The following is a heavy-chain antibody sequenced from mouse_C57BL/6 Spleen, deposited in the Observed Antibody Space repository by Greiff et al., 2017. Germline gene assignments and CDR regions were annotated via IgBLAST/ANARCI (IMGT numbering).Heavy chain of an antibody. J-gene: IGHJ4*01. V-gene: IGHV1-18*01. CDR1: GYTFTDYN. CDR3: AVYYGSSYAMDY. D-gene: IGHD1-1*01. CDR2: INPNNGGT. Sequence: EVQLQQSGPELVKPGASVKIPCKASGYTFTDYNLDWVKQSHGKSLEWIGDINPNNGGTIYTQKFKGKATLTVDKSSSTAYMELRSLTSEDTAVYYCAVYYGSSYAMDYWGQGTSVTVSA.